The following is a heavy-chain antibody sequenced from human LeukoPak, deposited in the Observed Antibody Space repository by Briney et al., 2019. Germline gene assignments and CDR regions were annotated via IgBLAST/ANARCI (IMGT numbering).Heavy chain of an antibody. CDR2: IKQDGSEK. Sequence: PGGSLRLSCAASGFTFSSYWMSWVRQAPGKGLEWVANIKQDGSEKYYADSVKGRFTISRDNAKNSLYLQMNSLRAEDTAVYYCARDRYCSGGSCYANYFDYWGQGTLVTVSS. D-gene: IGHD2-15*01. CDR1: GFTFSSYW. J-gene: IGHJ4*02. CDR3: ARDRYCSGGSCYANYFDY. V-gene: IGHV3-7*01.